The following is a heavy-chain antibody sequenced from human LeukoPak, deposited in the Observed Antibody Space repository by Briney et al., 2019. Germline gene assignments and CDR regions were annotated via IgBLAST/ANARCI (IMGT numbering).Heavy chain of an antibody. CDR3: ARGGTYDDAFDI. V-gene: IGHV3-30-3*01. CDR2: ISYDGSNK. Sequence: GGSLRLSCAASGFTFSSYAMHWVRQAPGKGLEWVAVISYDGSNKYYADSVKGRFTTSRDNSKNTLYLQMNSLRAEDTAVYYCARGGTYDDAFDIWGQGTMVTVSS. CDR1: GFTFSSYA. J-gene: IGHJ3*02. D-gene: IGHD3-16*01.